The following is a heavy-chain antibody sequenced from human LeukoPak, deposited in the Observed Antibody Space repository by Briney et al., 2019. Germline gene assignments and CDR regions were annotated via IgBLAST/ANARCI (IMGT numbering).Heavy chain of an antibody. CDR1: GGSFSGYY. D-gene: IGHD5-12*01. CDR2: INHSGST. J-gene: IGHJ5*02. Sequence: SETLSLTCAVYGGSFSGYYWSWIRRPPGKGLEWIGEINHSGSTNYNPSLKSRVTISVDTSKNHFSLKLSSVTAADTAVYYCARGGGYDFANWFDPWGQGTLVTVSS. V-gene: IGHV4-34*01. CDR3: ARGGGYDFANWFDP.